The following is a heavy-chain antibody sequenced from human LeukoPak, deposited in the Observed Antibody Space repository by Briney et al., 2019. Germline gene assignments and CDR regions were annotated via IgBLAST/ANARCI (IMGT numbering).Heavy chain of an antibody. J-gene: IGHJ4*02. D-gene: IGHD1-7*01. CDR3: ARRPGGTTSLAYFDY. CDR1: GYSFINYW. Sequence: GESLKISCKGSGYSFINYWIGWVRQMPGKGLEWMGIIYPGDSDTRYSPSFQGQVTISADKSISTAYLYWSSLKASDTAMYYCARRPGGTTSLAYFDYWGQGTLVTVSS. CDR2: IYPGDSDT. V-gene: IGHV5-51*01.